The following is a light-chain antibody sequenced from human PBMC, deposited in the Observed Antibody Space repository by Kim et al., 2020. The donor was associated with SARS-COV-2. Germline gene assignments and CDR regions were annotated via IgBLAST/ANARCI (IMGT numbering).Light chain of an antibody. CDR1: SSDFGTFRR. V-gene: IGLV2-18*02. CDR3: SSFTPRRTWV. Sequence: GKTVSISCTATSSDFGTFRRVSWYRQSPGTAPKLLLYEVTNRPSGVPDRFSGSKSGNTASLTISGLQAEDEAHYFCSSFTPRRTWVFGGGTKVTVL. J-gene: IGLJ3*02. CDR2: EVT.